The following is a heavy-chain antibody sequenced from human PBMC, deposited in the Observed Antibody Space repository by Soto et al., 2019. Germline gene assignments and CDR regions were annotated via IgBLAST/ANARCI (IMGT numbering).Heavy chain of an antibody. CDR1: GFTFSSYG. D-gene: IGHD2-15*01. CDR3: ASALLRTARFDY. CDR2: ISSSSTI. Sequence: GGSLRFSCAASGFTFSSYGMNWVRQAPGKGLEWVSYISSSSTIFYADSVKGRFTISRDNAKNSLYLQMSSLRDEDTAVFYCASALLRTARFDYWGQETRVTGSS. V-gene: IGHV3-48*02. J-gene: IGHJ4*02.